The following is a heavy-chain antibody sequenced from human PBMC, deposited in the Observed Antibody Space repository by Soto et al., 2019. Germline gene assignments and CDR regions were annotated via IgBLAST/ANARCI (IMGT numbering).Heavy chain of an antibody. CDR3: AKDGSQQLPRGWFDP. CDR1: GFTFSSYA. V-gene: IGHV3-23*01. CDR2: ISGSGGST. Sequence: EVQLLESGGGLVQPGGSLRLSCAASGFTFSSYAMSWVRQAPGKRLEWVSAISGSGGSTYYADSVKGRFTISRDNSKNTLYLKMNSLRAEDTAVYYCAKDGSQQLPRGWFDPWGQGTLVTVSS. J-gene: IGHJ5*02. D-gene: IGHD6-13*01.